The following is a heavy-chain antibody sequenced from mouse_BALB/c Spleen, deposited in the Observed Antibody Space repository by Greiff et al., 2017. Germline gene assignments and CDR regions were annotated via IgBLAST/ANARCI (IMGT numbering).Heavy chain of an antibody. CDR2: INPSTGYT. J-gene: IGHJ3*01. D-gene: IGHD1-1*01. V-gene: IGHV1-7*01. CDR3: AREGDWGSTGFAY. CDR1: GYTFTSYW. Sequence: VQLQQSGAELAKPGASVKMSCKASGYTFTSYWMHWVKQRPGQGLEWIGYINPSTGYTEYNQKFKDKATLTADKSSSTAYMQLSSLTSEDSAVYYCAREGDWGSTGFAYWGQGTLVTVSA.